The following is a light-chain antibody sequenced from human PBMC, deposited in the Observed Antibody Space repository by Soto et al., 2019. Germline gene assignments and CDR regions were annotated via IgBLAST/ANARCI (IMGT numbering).Light chain of an antibody. CDR2: DVS. CDR1: SSDVGGYNY. CDR3: SSYAGSNGVV. V-gene: IGLV2-8*01. Sequence: QSALTQPPSASGSPGQSVTISCTGTSSDVGGYNYVSWYQQHPGKAPKLMIYDVSKRPSGLPDRFSGSKSGNTASLTVSGLQAEDEADYYCSSYAGSNGVVFGGGTKLTVL. J-gene: IGLJ2*01.